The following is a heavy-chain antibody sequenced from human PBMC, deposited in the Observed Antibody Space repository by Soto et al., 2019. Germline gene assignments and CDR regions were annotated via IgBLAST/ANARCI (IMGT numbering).Heavy chain of an antibody. CDR3: VTKIVVVMTRAFDY. CDR2: ISFDGSET. D-gene: IGHD3-22*01. Sequence: LKVSCAASGFTFRSSGMHWVRQAPGKGLELVAFISFDGSETYYADSVKGRFTISRDNSKNTLYLQMESLRVEDTAVYYCVTKIVVVMTRAFDYWGQGTLVPVSS. J-gene: IGHJ4*02. V-gene: IGHV3-30*03. CDR1: GFTFRSSG.